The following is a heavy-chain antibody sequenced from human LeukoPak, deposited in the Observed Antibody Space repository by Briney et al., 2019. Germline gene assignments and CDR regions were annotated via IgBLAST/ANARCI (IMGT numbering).Heavy chain of an antibody. J-gene: IGHJ4*02. V-gene: IGHV3-30*02. CDR2: IRYDGSNK. D-gene: IGHD1-26*01. Sequence: GGSLRHSCATSGFTFSHYGMHWVRQAPGKGLEWVSFIRYDGSNKDYADSVKGRFIISRDNSKNTLYLQMNSLRAEDTAVYYCAKMNLGAIDYWSQGTLVTVSS. CDR3: AKMNLGAIDY. CDR1: GFTFSHYG.